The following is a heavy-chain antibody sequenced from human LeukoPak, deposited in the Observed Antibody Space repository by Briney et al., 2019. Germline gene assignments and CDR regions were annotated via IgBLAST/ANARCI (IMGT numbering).Heavy chain of an antibody. V-gene: IGHV3-7*01. Sequence: PGGSLRLSCAASGFTFSSYWMSWVRQAPGKGLEWVANIKQDGREKYYVDYVKGRFTISRDNAKNSLYLQMNSLRAEDTAVYYCARGSPIVVVPAAMDFDHWGQGTLVTVSS. CDR1: GFTFSSYW. CDR2: IKQDGREK. D-gene: IGHD2-2*01. J-gene: IGHJ4*02. CDR3: ARGSPIVVVPAAMDFDH.